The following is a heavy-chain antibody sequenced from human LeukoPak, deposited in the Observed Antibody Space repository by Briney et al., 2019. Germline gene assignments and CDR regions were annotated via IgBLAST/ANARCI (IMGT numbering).Heavy chain of an antibody. CDR1: GFTFTSSA. D-gene: IGHD2-15*01. CDR2: IVVGSGNT. V-gene: IGHV1-58*01. Sequence: SVKVSCKASGFTFTSSAVQWVRQARGQRLEWIGWIVVGSGNTNYAQKFQERVTITRDMSTSTAYMELSSLRSEDTAVYYCAAVYCSGGSCYYYGMDVWGLGTTVTVSS. CDR3: AAVYCSGGSCYYYGMDV. J-gene: IGHJ6*02.